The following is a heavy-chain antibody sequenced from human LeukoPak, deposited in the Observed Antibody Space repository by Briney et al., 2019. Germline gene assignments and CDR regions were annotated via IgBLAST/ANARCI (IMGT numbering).Heavy chain of an antibody. Sequence: SETLSLTCTVSGGSISSGGYYWSCIRQHPGKGLWWIGYIYYSGSTYYNPSLKSRVTISVDTSKNQFSLKLSSVTAADTAVYYCASYRGRQVEYSSSPPFDYWGQGTLVTVSS. J-gene: IGHJ4*02. CDR1: GGSISSGGYY. CDR3: ASYRGRQVEYSSSPPFDY. CDR2: IYYSGST. V-gene: IGHV4-31*03. D-gene: IGHD6-6*01.